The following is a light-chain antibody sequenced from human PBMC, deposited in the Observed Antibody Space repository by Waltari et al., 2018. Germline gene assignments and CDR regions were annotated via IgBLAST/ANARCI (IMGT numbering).Light chain of an antibody. V-gene: IGKV2-30*01. J-gene: IGKJ3*01. CDR1: QSLVFSDGNTY. CDR2: KVS. CDR3: MQGSSWPFT. Sequence: AVMTQSPLSLPVTLGQPASISCKSNQSLVFSDGNTYLNWFHKRPGQSPRRLLQKVSHRDSGVPDRFSGSGSGTDFTLKISRVEADDVGIFYCMQGSSWPFTFGPGTRVDIK.